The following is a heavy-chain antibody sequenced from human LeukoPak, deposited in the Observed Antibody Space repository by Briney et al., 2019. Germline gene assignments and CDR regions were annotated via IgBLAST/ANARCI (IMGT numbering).Heavy chain of an antibody. J-gene: IGHJ4*02. Sequence: ASVKVSCKASGYTFTGYYMHWVRQAPGQGLEWMGWINPNSGGTNYAQKFQGRVTMTRDTSISTAYMELSRLRSDDTAVYYCARPRVYYYGSGTELDYWGQGTLVTVSS. CDR1: GYTFTGYY. CDR3: ARPRVYYYGSGTELDY. V-gene: IGHV1-2*02. D-gene: IGHD3-10*01. CDR2: INPNSGGT.